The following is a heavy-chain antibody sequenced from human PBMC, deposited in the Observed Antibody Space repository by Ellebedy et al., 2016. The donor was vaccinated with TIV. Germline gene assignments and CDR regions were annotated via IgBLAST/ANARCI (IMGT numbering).Heavy chain of an antibody. CDR3: ARGVYAMGNFDY. J-gene: IGHJ4*02. CDR1: GYTFTTYA. Sequence: AASVKVSCKASGYTFTTYAMHWVRQAPGQRLEWMGWINACNGNTKYSQKFQGSVNITRDTSASTAYMELSSLRSEDTAVYYCARGVYAMGNFDYWGQGTLVTVSS. D-gene: IGHD2-8*01. V-gene: IGHV1-3*01. CDR2: INACNGNT.